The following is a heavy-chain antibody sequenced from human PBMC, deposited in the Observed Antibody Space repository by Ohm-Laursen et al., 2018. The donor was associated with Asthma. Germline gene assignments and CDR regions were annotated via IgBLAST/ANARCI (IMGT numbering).Heavy chain of an antibody. Sequence: SSLRLSCAASGFTSSSYGMHWVRQAPGKGLEWVAVISYDGSNKYYADSVKGRFTISRDNSKNTLYLQMNSLRAEDTAVYYCAKDMIVVVTTLGGFDYWGQGTLVTVSS. CDR1: GFTSSSYG. D-gene: IGHD3-22*01. V-gene: IGHV3-30*18. CDR3: AKDMIVVVTTLGGFDY. CDR2: ISYDGSNK. J-gene: IGHJ4*02.